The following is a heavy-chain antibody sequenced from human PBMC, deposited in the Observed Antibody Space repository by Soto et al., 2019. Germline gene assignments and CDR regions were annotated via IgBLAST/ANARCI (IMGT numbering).Heavy chain of an antibody. J-gene: IGHJ4*02. CDR1: GGSFSGSY. CDR3: ARGNIDSSGYYRIDY. V-gene: IGHV4-34*01. CDR2: INHSGST. Sequence: XXTLSLAFAVYGGSFSGSYWSWILQPPGKGLEWIGEINHSGSTNYNPSLKSRVTISADTSKNQFSLKLSSVTAADTAVYYCARGNIDSSGYYRIDYWGQGTLVTVSS. D-gene: IGHD3-22*01.